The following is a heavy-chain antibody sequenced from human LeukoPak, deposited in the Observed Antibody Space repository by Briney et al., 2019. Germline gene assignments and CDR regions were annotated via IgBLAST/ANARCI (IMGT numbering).Heavy chain of an antibody. V-gene: IGHV4-39*07. D-gene: IGHD3-22*01. CDR2: INHSGST. CDR3: ASLESKSDYYDSSGYYAASDI. CDR1: GGSISSSSYY. J-gene: IGHJ3*02. Sequence: SETLSLTCTVSGGSISSSSYYWGWIRQPPGKGLEWIGEINHSGSTNYNPSLKSRVTISVDTSKNQFSLKLSSVTAADTAVYYCASLESKSDYYDSSGYYAASDIWGQGTMVTVSS.